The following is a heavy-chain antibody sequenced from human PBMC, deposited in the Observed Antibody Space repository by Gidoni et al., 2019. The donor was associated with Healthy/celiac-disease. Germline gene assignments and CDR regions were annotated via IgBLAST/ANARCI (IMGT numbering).Heavy chain of an antibody. CDR1: GYTFTSYG. V-gene: IGHV1-18*01. CDR3: ARVVGYYDILTGYYTAGAFDI. J-gene: IGHJ3*02. D-gene: IGHD3-9*01. Sequence: QVQLVQSGAEVKKTGASVKVSCKASGYTFTSYGISWVRQSPGQGLEWMGWISAYNGNTNYAQKLQGRVTMTTDTSTSTAYMELRSLRSDDTAVYYCARVVGYYDILTGYYTAGAFDIWGQGTMVTVSS. CDR2: ISAYNGNT.